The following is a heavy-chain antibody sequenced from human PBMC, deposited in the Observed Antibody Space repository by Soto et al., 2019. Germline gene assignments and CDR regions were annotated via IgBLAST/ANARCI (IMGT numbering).Heavy chain of an antibody. Sequence: ASVKVSCKASGYTFTDYYMHCVRQAPGQVLEWMGWINPNSGGTNYAQKFQGWVTMTRDTSISTAYMELSRLRSDDTAVYYCARGGRITIFGVVIIGATPVHGMDVWGQGTTVTVSS. D-gene: IGHD3-3*01. J-gene: IGHJ6*02. V-gene: IGHV1-2*04. CDR2: INPNSGGT. CDR3: ARGGRITIFGVVIIGATPVHGMDV. CDR1: GYTFTDYY.